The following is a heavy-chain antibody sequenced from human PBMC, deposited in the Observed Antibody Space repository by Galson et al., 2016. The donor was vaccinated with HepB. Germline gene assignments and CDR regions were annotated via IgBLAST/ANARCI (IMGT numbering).Heavy chain of an antibody. J-gene: IGHJ4*02. CDR1: GGSISSGSYY. CDR3: ARKYSSGGLDYFDC. V-gene: IGHV4-61*02. Sequence: TLSLTCTVSGGSISSGSYYWSWIRQPAGKGLEWIGRINSGGSTNYDPSLKSRVTISIDTSKSQFYLNLNSVTAADTAVYYCARKYSSGGLDYFDCWGQGTLVTVPS. CDR2: INSGGST. D-gene: IGHD6-19*01.